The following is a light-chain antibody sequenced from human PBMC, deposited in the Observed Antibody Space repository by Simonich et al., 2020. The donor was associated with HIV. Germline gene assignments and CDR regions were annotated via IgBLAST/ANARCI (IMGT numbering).Light chain of an antibody. CDR3: QQYNGYSLT. CDR1: QSISSW. Sequence: DIQMTQSPSTLSASVGDRVTITCRARQSISSWLAWYQQKPGKAPKLLIYKASSLESGVPSRFSGSGSGTEFTLTISSLQPDDFATYYCQQYNGYSLTFGGGTKVEIK. V-gene: IGKV1-5*03. CDR2: KAS. J-gene: IGKJ4*01.